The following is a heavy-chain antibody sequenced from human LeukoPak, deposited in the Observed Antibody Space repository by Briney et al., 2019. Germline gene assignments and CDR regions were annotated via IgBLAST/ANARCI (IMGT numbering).Heavy chain of an antibody. CDR1: GGTFSSYS. CDR2: MNPNSGNT. Sequence: ASVKVSCKASGGTFSSYSINWVRQATGQGLEWMGWMNPNSGNTGYAQKFQGRVTMTRNTSISTAYMELSSLRSEDTAVYYCARRNRGSWYRYWGQGTLVTVSS. V-gene: IGHV1-8*02. CDR3: ARRNRGSWYRY. D-gene: IGHD6-13*01. J-gene: IGHJ4*02.